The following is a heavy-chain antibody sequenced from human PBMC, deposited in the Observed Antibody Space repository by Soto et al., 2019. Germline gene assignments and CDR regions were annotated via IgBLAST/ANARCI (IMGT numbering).Heavy chain of an antibody. Sequence: PSETLSLTCTVSGGSISGYYWSWIRQPPGKGLEWIGSIYYSGTTYYNPSLKSRVTISVDTSKNQFSLRLSSVTAADTAVYYCARPNKAMGNGYYGMDVWGQGTTVTVSS. V-gene: IGHV4-59*05. D-gene: IGHD5-18*01. CDR1: GGSISGYY. CDR3: ARPNKAMGNGYYGMDV. CDR2: IYYSGTT. J-gene: IGHJ6*02.